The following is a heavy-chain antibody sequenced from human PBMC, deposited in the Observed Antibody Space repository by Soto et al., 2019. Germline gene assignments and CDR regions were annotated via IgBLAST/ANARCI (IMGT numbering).Heavy chain of an antibody. Sequence: VKVSCKASGGTFSGYAISWVRQAPGQGLEWMGGIIPIFGTANYAQKFQGRVRITADESTSTAYMELSSLRSEDTAVYYCARDQGIAAWFDYWGQGTLVTVSS. J-gene: IGHJ4*02. D-gene: IGHD6-13*01. V-gene: IGHV1-69*13. CDR2: IIPIFGTA. CDR3: ARDQGIAAWFDY. CDR1: GGTFSGYA.